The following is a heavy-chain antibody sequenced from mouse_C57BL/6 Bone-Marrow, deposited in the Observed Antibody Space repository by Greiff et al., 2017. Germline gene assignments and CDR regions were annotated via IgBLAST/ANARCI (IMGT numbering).Heavy chain of an antibody. V-gene: IGHV5-4*01. D-gene: IGHD1-1*01. CDR1: GFTFSSYA. J-gene: IGHJ2*01. Sequence: EVKLEESGGGLVKPGGSLKLSCAASGFTFSSYAMSWVRQTPEKRLEWVATISDGGSYTYSPDNVKGRFTISRDNAKNNLYLQMSNLKSEDTAMYYCARDITTVVAFDDWGQGTTLTVSS. CDR2: ISDGGSYT. CDR3: ARDITTVVAFDD.